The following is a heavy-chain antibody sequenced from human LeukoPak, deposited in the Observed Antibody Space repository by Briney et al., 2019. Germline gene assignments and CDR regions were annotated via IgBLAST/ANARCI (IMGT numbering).Heavy chain of an antibody. CDR3: ASRPDYGGKGIDWYFDL. CDR2: ISSSSSYI. Sequence: GGSLRLSCAASGFTFSRYSMNWVRQAPGKGLEWVSSISSSSSYIYYADSVKGRFTISRDNAENSLYLQMNSLRAEDTAVYYCASRPDYGGKGIDWYFDLWGRGTLVTVSS. V-gene: IGHV3-21*01. J-gene: IGHJ2*01. CDR1: GFTFSRYS. D-gene: IGHD4-23*01.